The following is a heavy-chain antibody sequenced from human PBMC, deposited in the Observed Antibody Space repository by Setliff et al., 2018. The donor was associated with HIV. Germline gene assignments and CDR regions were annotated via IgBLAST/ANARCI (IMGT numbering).Heavy chain of an antibody. CDR1: GYTFADYW. V-gene: IGHV5-51*01. Sequence: GESLKISCQGSGYTFADYWIGWVRQMPGKGLEWVAIIFPGDSETRYSSSFEGQVTISADRSINTVYLQWSSLRASDTAIYYCTRHPLRPGIAGYFYFVDVWGTGTTVTVSS. D-gene: IGHD3-9*01. CDR2: IFPGDSET. J-gene: IGHJ6*03. CDR3: TRHPLRPGIAGYFYFVDV.